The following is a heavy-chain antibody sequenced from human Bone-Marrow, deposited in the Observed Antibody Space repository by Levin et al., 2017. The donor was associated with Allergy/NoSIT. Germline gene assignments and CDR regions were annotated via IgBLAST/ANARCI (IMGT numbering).Heavy chain of an antibody. CDR3: AKNMGPSSSWSFDH. CDR2: ISDGGGRT. Sequence: PGGSLRLSCVGSGFTFSTYGMNWVRQAPGKGLEWVSSISDGGGRTQYADSVKGRFTISRDNSKDTVYLQMNGLRDDDTAVYYCAKNMGPSSSWSFDHWGQGTLVTVSS. V-gene: IGHV3-23*01. J-gene: IGHJ4*02. D-gene: IGHD6-13*01. CDR1: GFTFSTYG.